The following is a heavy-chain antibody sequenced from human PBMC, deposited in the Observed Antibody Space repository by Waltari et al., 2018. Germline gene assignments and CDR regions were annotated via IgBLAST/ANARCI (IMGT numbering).Heavy chain of an antibody. Sequence: QLQLQESGPGLVKPSETLSLTCTVSGGSISSSSYYWGWIRQPPGKGREWIGIIYYSGSTYYNPSLKSRVTISVDTSKNQFSLKLSSVTAADTAVYYCARHVGYSYGYRFDYWGQGTLVTVSS. CDR2: IYYSGST. CDR3: ARHVGYSYGYRFDY. D-gene: IGHD5-18*01. CDR1: GGSISSSSYY. J-gene: IGHJ4*02. V-gene: IGHV4-39*01.